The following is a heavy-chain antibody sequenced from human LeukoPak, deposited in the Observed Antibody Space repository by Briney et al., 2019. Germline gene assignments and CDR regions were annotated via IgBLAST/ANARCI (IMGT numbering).Heavy chain of an antibody. CDR2: VNHSGST. J-gene: IGHJ4*02. D-gene: IGHD1-20*01. V-gene: IGHV4-34*01. CDR1: GGSFNGYY. CDR3: ARGSRRHNWNFFFDY. Sequence: SETLSLTCAVYGGSFNGYYWSWIRQPPGKGLEWIGEVNHSGSTNYNPSLKSRVTISVDTSKNQFSLKLSSVTAADTAVYYCARGSRRHNWNFFFDYWGQGTLVTVSS.